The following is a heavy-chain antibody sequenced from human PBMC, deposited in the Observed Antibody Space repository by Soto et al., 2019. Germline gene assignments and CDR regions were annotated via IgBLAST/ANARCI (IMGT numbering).Heavy chain of an antibody. J-gene: IGHJ6*02. CDR1: GYSFTSYW. CDR2: IDPSDSYT. V-gene: IGHV5-10-1*01. Sequence: PGESLKISCKGSGYSFTSYWISWVRQMPGKGLEWMGRIDPSDSYTNYSPSFQGHVTISADKSISTAYLQWSSLKASDTAMYYCASLPPSGSSEPYYYYGMDVWGQGTTVTVSS. CDR3: ASLPPSGSSEPYYYYGMDV. D-gene: IGHD6-6*01.